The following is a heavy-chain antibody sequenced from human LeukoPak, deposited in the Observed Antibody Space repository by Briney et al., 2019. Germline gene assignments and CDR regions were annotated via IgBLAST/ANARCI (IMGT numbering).Heavy chain of an antibody. CDR1: GFTFSSYA. D-gene: IGHD2-15*01. CDR3: ANDQNVVVVAVDY. Sequence: PGGSLRLSCAASGFTFSSYAMSWVRQAPGKGLEWVSSISGSGGSTYYADSVKGRFTISRDNSKNTLYLQMNSLRAEDTAVYYCANDQNVVVVAVDYWGQGTLVTVSS. V-gene: IGHV3-23*01. J-gene: IGHJ4*02. CDR2: ISGSGGST.